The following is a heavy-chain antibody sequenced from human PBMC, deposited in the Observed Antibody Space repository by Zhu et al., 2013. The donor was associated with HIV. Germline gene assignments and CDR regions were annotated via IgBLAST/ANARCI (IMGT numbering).Heavy chain of an antibody. Sequence: QVQLVQSGAEVKKPGASVKVSCKASGYTFTGYYMHWVRQAPGQGLEWMGWINPNSGGTKYEQKFQGRVTMTRDTSISTAYMELSRLRSDDMAVYYCARAEARAAANFDYWGQGTLVTVSS. CDR1: GYTFTGYY. CDR2: INPNSGGT. J-gene: IGHJ4*02. D-gene: IGHD6-13*01. CDR3: ARAEARAAANFDY. V-gene: IGHV1-2*02.